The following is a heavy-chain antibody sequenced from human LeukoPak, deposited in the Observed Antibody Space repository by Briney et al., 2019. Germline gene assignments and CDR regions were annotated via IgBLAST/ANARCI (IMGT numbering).Heavy chain of an antibody. D-gene: IGHD3-9*01. J-gene: IGHJ5*02. V-gene: IGHV3-11*01. CDR2: ISSSGSTI. CDR3: ARDWLHYDILTDNWFDP. Sequence: YYMSWIRQAPGKGLEWVSYISSSGSTIYYADSVKGRFTISRDNAKNSLYLQMNSLRAEDTAVYYCARDWLHYDILTDNWFDPWGQGTLVTVSS. CDR1: YY.